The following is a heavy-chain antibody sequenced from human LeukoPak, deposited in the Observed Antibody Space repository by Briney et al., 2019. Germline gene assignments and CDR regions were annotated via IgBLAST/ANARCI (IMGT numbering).Heavy chain of an antibody. V-gene: IGHV4-59*01. D-gene: IGHD6-19*01. CDR3: AHTLAVAGSGYYYYYMDV. J-gene: IGHJ6*03. Sequence: SETLSLTCTVSGGSISGYYWTWIRQPPGKGLHYIGYIHDSGTTSYNPSLMSRVTISVDTSKNQFSLKMNSVTAADTAVYYCAHTLAVAGSGYYYYYMDVWGKGTTVTVSS. CDR1: GGSISGYY. CDR2: IHDSGTT.